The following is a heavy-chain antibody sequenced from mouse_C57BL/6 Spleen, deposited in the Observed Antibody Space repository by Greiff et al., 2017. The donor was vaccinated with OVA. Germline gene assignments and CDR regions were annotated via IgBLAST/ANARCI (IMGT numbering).Heavy chain of an antibody. CDR2: ILPGSGST. D-gene: IGHD1-1*01. V-gene: IGHV1-9*01. Sequence: QVQLQQSGAELMKPGASVKLSCTATGYTFTGYWIAWVKQRPGHGLEWIGEILPGSGSTNYTEKFKGQATFTADKSSNTAYLQLSSLKTEDSANDTCACRYGSSYAMDYWGQGTSVTVSS. CDR3: ACRYGSSYAMDY. J-gene: IGHJ4*01. CDR1: GYTFTGYW.